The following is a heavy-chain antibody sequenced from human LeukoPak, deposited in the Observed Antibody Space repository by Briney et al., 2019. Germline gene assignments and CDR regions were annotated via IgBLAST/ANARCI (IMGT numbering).Heavy chain of an antibody. D-gene: IGHD6-19*01. J-gene: IGHJ3*02. CDR3: ASQSPSDSSGWYGGAFDI. CDR1: GGTFSSYA. Sequence: GSSVKVSCKASGGTFSSYAVSWVRQAPGQGLEWMGGIIPIFGTANYAQKFQGRVTITADESTSTAYMELSSLRSEDTAVYYCASQSPSDSSGWYGGAFDIWGKGTMVTVSS. CDR2: IIPIFGTA. V-gene: IGHV1-69*01.